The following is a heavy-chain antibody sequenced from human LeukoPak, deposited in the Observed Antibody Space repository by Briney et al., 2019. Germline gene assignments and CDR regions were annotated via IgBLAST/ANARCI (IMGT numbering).Heavy chain of an antibody. CDR1: GGSISSYY. CDR2: IYYSGST. J-gene: IGHJ4*02. V-gene: IGHV4-59*01. Sequence: SETLSLTCTVSGGSISSYYWSWIRQPPGKGLEWIGYIYYSGSTSYNPSLKSRVTISVDTSKNQFSLKLSSVTAADTAVYYCARVEYSSSWYGKYYFDYWGQGTLVTVSS. CDR3: ARVEYSSSWYGKYYFDY. D-gene: IGHD6-13*01.